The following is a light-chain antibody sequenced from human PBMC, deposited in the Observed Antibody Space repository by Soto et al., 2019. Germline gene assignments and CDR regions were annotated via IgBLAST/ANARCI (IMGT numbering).Light chain of an antibody. CDR2: EVN. CDR3: ISYIPSTTTHWV. Sequence: QSALTQPASVSGSPGQSITISCTGTSSDLGSYNYVSWYQHHPGKAPKLMIYEVNNRPSGVSNRFSGSKSGDTASLTISGLQAEDEADYYCISYIPSTTTHWVFGGGTKLTVL. CDR1: SSDLGSYNY. J-gene: IGLJ3*02. V-gene: IGLV2-14*01.